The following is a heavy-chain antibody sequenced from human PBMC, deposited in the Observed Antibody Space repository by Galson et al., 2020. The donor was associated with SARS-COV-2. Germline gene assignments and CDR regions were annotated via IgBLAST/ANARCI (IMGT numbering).Heavy chain of an antibody. V-gene: IGHV3-21*01. D-gene: IGHD2-15*01. CDR3: ARVGGMATTPANDYDYGLDV. Sequence: GSLRLSCAASRFPFSRYSMNWVRQAPGHGLEWVSSISAGSSYIYYADSVKGRFTISRDNAKNSLYLQMNSLRADDTAVYYCARVGGMATTPANDYDYGLDVWGPGTTVTVSS. CDR1: RFPFSRYS. J-gene: IGHJ6*02. CDR2: ISAGSSYI.